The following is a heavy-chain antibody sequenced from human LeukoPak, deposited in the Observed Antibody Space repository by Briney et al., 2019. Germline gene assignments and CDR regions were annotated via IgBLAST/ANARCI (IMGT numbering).Heavy chain of an antibody. CDR3: ARAVGATEDYYYYYYMDV. V-gene: IGHV3-11*04. J-gene: IGHJ6*03. CDR1: GFTFSDFY. Sequence: GGSLRLSCVASGFTFSDFYMSWIRQAPGKGLEWVSYISSSGSTIYYADSVKGRFTISRDNAKNSLYLQMNSLRAEDTAVYYCARAVGATEDYYYYYYMDVWGKGTTVTVSS. CDR2: ISSSGSTI. D-gene: IGHD1-26*01.